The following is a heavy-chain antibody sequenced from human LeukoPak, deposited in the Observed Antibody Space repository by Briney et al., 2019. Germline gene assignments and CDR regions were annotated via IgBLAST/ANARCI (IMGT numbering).Heavy chain of an antibody. Sequence: ASVKVSCKASGYTFTGYYMHWVRQAPGQGLEWMGWINPNSGGTNYAQKFQGRVTMTRDTSISTAYMELSRLRSDDTAVCYCARRTTGTTGTYYFDYWGQGTLVTVSS. CDR2: INPNSGGT. J-gene: IGHJ4*02. V-gene: IGHV1-2*02. CDR1: GYTFTGYY. CDR3: ARRTTGTTGTYYFDY. D-gene: IGHD1-1*01.